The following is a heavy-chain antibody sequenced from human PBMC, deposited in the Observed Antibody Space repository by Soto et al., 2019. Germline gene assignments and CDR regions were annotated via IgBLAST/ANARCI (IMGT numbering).Heavy chain of an antibody. Sequence: ASVKVSCKASGYTFTSYDIHWVRQAPGQGLEWMAGLNPHSGKTAYAQKFQGRLTMTGNASTSTAYMELSSLRSEDTAMYYCARVSSIAARRSFDSWGQGTLVTVSS. J-gene: IGHJ4*02. CDR2: LNPHSGKT. CDR3: ARVSSIAARRSFDS. D-gene: IGHD6-6*01. V-gene: IGHV1-8*01. CDR1: GYTFTSYD.